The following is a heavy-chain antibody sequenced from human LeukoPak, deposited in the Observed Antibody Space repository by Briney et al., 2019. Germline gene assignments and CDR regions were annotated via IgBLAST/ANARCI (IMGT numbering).Heavy chain of an antibody. CDR3: ARGGGDRADY. D-gene: IGHD3-10*01. Sequence: TGGSLRLSCAASGFTFSSYSMNWVRQAPGKGLEWVSSISSSSSYIYYADSVKGRFTISRDNAKNSLYLQMNSLRAEDTAVYYCARGGGDRADYWGQGTLVTVSS. J-gene: IGHJ4*02. CDR2: ISSSSSYI. CDR1: GFTFSSYS. V-gene: IGHV3-21*01.